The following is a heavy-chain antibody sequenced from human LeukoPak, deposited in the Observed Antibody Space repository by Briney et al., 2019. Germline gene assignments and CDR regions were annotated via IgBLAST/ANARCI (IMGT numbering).Heavy chain of an antibody. Sequence: WASVKVSCKASGYTFTSYGISWVRQAPGQGLEWMGWISAYNGNTNYAQKLQGRVTMTTDTSTSTAYMGLRSLRSDDTAVYYCARAYYYDSSGYNNWFDPWGQGTLVTVSS. D-gene: IGHD3-22*01. CDR2: ISAYNGNT. CDR1: GYTFTSYG. CDR3: ARAYYYDSSGYNNWFDP. V-gene: IGHV1-18*01. J-gene: IGHJ5*02.